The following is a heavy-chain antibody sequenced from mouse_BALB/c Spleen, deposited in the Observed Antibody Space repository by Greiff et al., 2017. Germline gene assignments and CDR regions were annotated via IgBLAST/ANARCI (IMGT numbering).Heavy chain of an antibody. V-gene: IGHV5-12-1*01. CDR1: GFTFSSYD. Sequence: EVKLMESGGGLVQPGGSLKLSCAASGFTFSSYDMSWVRQTPEKRLEWVAYISSGGGSTYYPDTVKGRFTISRDNAKNTLYLQMSSLKSEDTAMYYCANYAMDYWGQGTSVTVSS. CDR2: ISSGGGST. J-gene: IGHJ4*01. CDR3: ANYAMDY.